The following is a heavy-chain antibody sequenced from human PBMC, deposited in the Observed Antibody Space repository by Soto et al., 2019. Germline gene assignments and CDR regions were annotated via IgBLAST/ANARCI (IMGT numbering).Heavy chain of an antibody. Sequence: GASVKVSCKASGYTFTSYGISWVRQAPGQGLEWMGWISAYNGNTNYAQKLQGRVTMTTDTSTSTAYMELRSLRSDDTALYYCARNPFEYSSSSELDYWGQGTLVTVSS. J-gene: IGHJ4*02. D-gene: IGHD6-6*01. CDR2: ISAYNGNT. CDR1: GYTFTSYG. V-gene: IGHV1-18*01. CDR3: ARNPFEYSSSSELDY.